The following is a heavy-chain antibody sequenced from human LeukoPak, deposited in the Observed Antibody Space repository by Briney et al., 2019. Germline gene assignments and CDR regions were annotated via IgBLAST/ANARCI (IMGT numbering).Heavy chain of an antibody. D-gene: IGHD6-19*01. J-gene: IGHJ4*02. CDR1: GGSFSGYY. V-gene: IGHV4-34*01. CDR2: INHSGST. Sequence: SETLSLTCAVYGGSFSGYYWSWIRQPPGKGLEWIGEINHSGSTNYNPSLKSRVTISVDTSKNQFSLRLSSVIAADTAVYYCARAPTFSGWFDYWGQGTLVTVSS. CDR3: ARAPTFSGWFDY.